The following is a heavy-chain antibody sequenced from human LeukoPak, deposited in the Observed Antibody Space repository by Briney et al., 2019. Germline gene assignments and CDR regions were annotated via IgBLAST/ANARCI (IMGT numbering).Heavy chain of an antibody. CDR1: GFDISYNY. J-gene: IGHJ4*02. Sequence: GSLRLFCVASGFDISYNYVGWVRQAPGKGLEWVSVIHTGGTTHYADSVKGRFTISKDNSNNMVYLQMNSVRVEDTAVYYCARVWFGYFFQWGQGALVTVSS. D-gene: IGHD3-10*01. CDR3: ARVWFGYFFQ. CDR2: IHTGGTT. V-gene: IGHV3-53*01.